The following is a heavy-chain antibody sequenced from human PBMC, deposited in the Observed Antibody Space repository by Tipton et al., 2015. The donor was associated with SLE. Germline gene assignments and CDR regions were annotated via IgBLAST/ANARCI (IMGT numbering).Heavy chain of an antibody. CDR1: GYNFADYW. D-gene: IGHD4-23*01. CDR2: IYPGDSDT. V-gene: IGHV5-51*03. CDR3: FRLQGRCVGGSSEVDCNWFDP. Sequence: QSGPEVKKPGESLRISCKDSGYNFADYWIGWVRQLPGKGLEWMANIYPGDSDTKYSPSFQGQIIISADKSTSTASLQWSSLKASDSAIYYCFRLQGRCVGGSSEVDCNWFDPWGQGTLVTVSS. J-gene: IGHJ5*02.